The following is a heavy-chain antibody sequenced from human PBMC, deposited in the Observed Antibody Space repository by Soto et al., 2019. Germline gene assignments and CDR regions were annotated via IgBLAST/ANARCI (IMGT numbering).Heavy chain of an antibody. D-gene: IGHD4-4*01. CDR2: IKHDGSVQ. V-gene: IGHV3-7*03. CDR1: GFTFSGYW. J-gene: IGHJ4*02. CDR3: ARAPYSNAWYRFDL. Sequence: GGSLRLSFEASGFTFSGYWMSWVRQAPGKGLEWVADIKHDGSVQYYVDSVKGRFTISRDNAKKLLYLQMNGLRAEDTALYYCARAPYSNAWYRFDLWGQGTLVTVSS.